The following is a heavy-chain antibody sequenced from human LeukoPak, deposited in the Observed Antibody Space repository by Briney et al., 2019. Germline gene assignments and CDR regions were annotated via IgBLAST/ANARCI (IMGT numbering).Heavy chain of an antibody. J-gene: IGHJ4*02. V-gene: IGHV5-51*01. CDR2: IYPGDSDT. D-gene: IGHD3-22*01. CDR3: ARNFYDSRGYPYYFDY. Sequence: GESLKISCKGSGYSFTSYWIGWVRQMPGKGLEWMGIIYPGDSDTRYSPSFQGQDTISADKSISTAYLQWSSLKASDTAMYYCARNFYDSRGYPYYFDYWGQGTLVTVSS. CDR1: GYSFTSYW.